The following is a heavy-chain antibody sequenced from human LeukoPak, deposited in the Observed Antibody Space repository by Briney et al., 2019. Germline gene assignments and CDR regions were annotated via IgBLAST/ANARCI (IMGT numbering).Heavy chain of an antibody. D-gene: IGHD1-14*01. J-gene: IGHJ3*01. CDR1: GYTFTSYD. V-gene: IGHV1-8*01. CDR3: TRNHLGLGL. Sequence: ASVKVSCKAYGYTFTSYDIIWLRQAPGRGPECVGWIKPNSGNTGYAQKFQGRVTMTRDTSTSTAYMELNSLTYDDTAVYYCTRNHLGLGLWGQGTMVTVS. CDR2: IKPNSGNT.